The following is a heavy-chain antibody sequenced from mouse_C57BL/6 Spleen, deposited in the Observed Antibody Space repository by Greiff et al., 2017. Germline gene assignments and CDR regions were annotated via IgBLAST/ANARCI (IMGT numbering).Heavy chain of an antibody. CDR2: INPNNGGT. Sequence: EVQLQQSGPELVKPGASVKMSCKASGYTFTDYNMPWVKQSHGKSLEWIGYINPNNGGTSYNQKFKGKATLTVNKSSSTAYMELRSLTSEDSAVYYCARVYSSGWYFDVWGTGTTVTVSS. J-gene: IGHJ1*03. CDR1: GYTFTDYN. CDR3: ARVYSSGWYFDV. D-gene: IGHD2-5*01. V-gene: IGHV1-22*01.